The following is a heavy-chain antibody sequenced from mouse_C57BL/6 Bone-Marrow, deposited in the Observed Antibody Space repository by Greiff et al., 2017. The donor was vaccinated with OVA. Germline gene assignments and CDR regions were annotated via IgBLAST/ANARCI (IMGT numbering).Heavy chain of an antibody. CDR3: ARVSYGYDVNYAMDY. V-gene: IGHV5-16*01. Sequence: EVKVVESEGGLVQPGSSMKLSCTASGFTFSDYYMAWVRQVPEKGLEWVANINYDGSSTYYLDSLKSRFIISGDNAKNLLYLQMSSLKSEDTATYYCARVSYGYDVNYAMDYWGQGTSVTVSS. CDR1: GFTFSDYY. J-gene: IGHJ4*01. CDR2: INYDGSST. D-gene: IGHD2-2*01.